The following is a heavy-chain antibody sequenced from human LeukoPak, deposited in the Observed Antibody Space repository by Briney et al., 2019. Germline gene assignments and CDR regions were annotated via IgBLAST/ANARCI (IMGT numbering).Heavy chain of an antibody. CDR1: GGSISSSSYY. CDR2: IYYSGST. Sequence: SETLSLTCTVSGGSISSSSYYWGWIRQPPGKGLEWIGSIYYSGSTYYNPSLKSRITISIDTSTNEVSLRLTSVTATDTAVYFCARDPTDDYGVGWGQGTLVTVSS. CDR3: ARDPTDDYGVG. D-gene: IGHD4-17*01. J-gene: IGHJ4*02. V-gene: IGHV4-39*07.